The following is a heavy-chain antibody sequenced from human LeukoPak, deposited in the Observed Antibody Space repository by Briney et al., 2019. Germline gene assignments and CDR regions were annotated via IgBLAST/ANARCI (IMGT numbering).Heavy chain of an antibody. CDR1: GFTFSNYG. D-gene: IGHD1-26*01. V-gene: IGHV3-23*01. CDR2: FGSGGNT. J-gene: IGHJ4*02. CDR3: AKRGIRGTYYFDS. Sequence: PGGSLRLSCTASGFTFSNYGMTWVRLAPGKGLKWVSTFGSGGNTYYADSVKGRFTISKDTSKNTLFLQMNTLRVEDTAMYYCAKRGIRGTYYFDSRGQGTLVTVSS.